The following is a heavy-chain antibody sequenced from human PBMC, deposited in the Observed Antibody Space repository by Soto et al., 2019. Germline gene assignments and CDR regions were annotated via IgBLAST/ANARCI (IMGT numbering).Heavy chain of an antibody. D-gene: IGHD3-22*01. CDR2: IRSKANSYAT. CDR3: TSRQYYYHSSGYQVQRQPKYYFDY. V-gene: IGHV3-73*01. J-gene: IGHJ4*02. Sequence: GGSLRLSCAASGFTFSGSAMHWVRQASGKGLEWVGRIRSKANSYATAYAASVKGRFTISRDDSKNTAYLQMNSLKTEDTAVYYCTSRQYYYHSSGYQVQRQPKYYFDYWGQGTLVTVSS. CDR1: GFTFSGSA.